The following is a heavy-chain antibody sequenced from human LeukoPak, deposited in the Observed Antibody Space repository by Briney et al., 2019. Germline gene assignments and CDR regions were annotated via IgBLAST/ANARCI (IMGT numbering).Heavy chain of an antibody. CDR2: ISYDGSNK. J-gene: IGHJ4*02. Sequence: GRSLRLSCAASGFTFSSYAMHWVRQAPGKGLEWVAVISYDGSNKYYADSVKGRFTISRDNSKNTLYLQMNSLRAEDTAVYYCARELSAGFDYWGQGTLVTVSS. CDR3: ARELSAGFDY. V-gene: IGHV3-30-3*01. CDR1: GFTFSSYA.